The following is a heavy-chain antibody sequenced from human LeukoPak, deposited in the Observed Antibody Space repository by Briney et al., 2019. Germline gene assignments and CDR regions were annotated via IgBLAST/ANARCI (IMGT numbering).Heavy chain of an antibody. J-gene: IGHJ4*02. CDR2: MNPNSGNT. V-gene: IGHV1-8*02. Sequence: ASVKVSCKASGYTFTSYGISWVRQATGQGLEWMGWMNPNSGNTGYAQKFQGRVTMTRNTSISTAYMELSSLRSEDTAVYYCARVTPYCGGDCSYHFDYWGQGTLVTVSS. CDR1: GYTFTSYG. CDR3: ARVTPYCGGDCSYHFDY. D-gene: IGHD2-21*02.